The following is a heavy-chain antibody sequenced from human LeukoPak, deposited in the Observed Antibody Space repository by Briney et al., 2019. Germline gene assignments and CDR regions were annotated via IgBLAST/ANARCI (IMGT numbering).Heavy chain of an antibody. CDR3: ARAFNSVGATSYYGMDV. J-gene: IGHJ6*02. D-gene: IGHD1-26*01. CDR1: GYTFTSYY. V-gene: IGHV1-46*01. Sequence: ASVKVSCKASGYTFTSYYMHWVRQAPGQGLEWMGIINPSGGSTSYAQKFQGRVTMTRDTSTSTVYMELSSLRSEDTAVYYCARAFNSVGATSYYGMDVWGQGTTVTVSS. CDR2: INPSGGST.